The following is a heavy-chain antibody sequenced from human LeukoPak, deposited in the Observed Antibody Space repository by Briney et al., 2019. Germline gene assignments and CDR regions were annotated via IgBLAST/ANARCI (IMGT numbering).Heavy chain of an antibody. J-gene: IGHJ4*02. D-gene: IGHD3-22*01. V-gene: IGHV4-59*12. CDR2: IYYSGST. Sequence: SETLSLTCTVSGGSISSYYWSWIRQPPGKGLEWIGYIYYSGSTNYNPSLKSRVTISVDTSKNQFSLKLSSVTAADTAVYYCARVGRGYYYDSSGPPAHFDYWGQGTLVTVSS. CDR1: GGSISSYY. CDR3: ARVGRGYYYDSSGPPAHFDY.